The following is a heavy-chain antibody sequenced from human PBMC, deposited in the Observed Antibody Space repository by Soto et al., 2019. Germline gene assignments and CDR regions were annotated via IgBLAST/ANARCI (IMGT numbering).Heavy chain of an antibody. Sequence: PSETLSLTCTVSGGSISSGGYYWSWIRQHPGKGLEWIGYIYYSGSTYYNPSLKSRVTISVDTSKNQFSLKLSSVTAADTAVYYCARDMGPAAMRGIWFDPWGQGTLVTVSS. V-gene: IGHV4-31*03. CDR1: GGSISSGGYY. CDR3: ARDMGPAAMRGIWFDP. J-gene: IGHJ5*02. D-gene: IGHD2-2*01. CDR2: IYYSGST.